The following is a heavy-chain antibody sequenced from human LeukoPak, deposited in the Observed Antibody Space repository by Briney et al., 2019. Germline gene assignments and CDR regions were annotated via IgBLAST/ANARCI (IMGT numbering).Heavy chain of an antibody. V-gene: IGHV3-30*02. CDR1: GFTFSSYG. Sequence: GGSLRLSCAASGFTFSSYGMHWVRQAPGKGLEWVAFIRYDGSNKYYADSVKGRFTISRDNSKNTLSLQMNSLRVEDTAVYYCAKDMDVGGYGSGSYYWGQGTLVTVSS. CDR2: IRYDGSNK. J-gene: IGHJ4*02. D-gene: IGHD3-10*01. CDR3: AKDMDVGGYGSGSYY.